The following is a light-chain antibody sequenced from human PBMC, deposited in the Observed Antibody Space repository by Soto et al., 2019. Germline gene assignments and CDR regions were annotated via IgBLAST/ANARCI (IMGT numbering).Light chain of an antibody. V-gene: IGKV3-20*01. Sequence: EIVLTQSPGTLTLSPGERATLSCRASQSVSGSPFAWYQQKPGQAPRLRTYGASSRATVIPDRFSGSGSRTDFTLTISRLEPEDFAVYYCQQDGRSPRTFGRGTKGDSK. CDR1: QSVSGSP. CDR3: QQDGRSPRT. J-gene: IGKJ4*01. CDR2: GAS.